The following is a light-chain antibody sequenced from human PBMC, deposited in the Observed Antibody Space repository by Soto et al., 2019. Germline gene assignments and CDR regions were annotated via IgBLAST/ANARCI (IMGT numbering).Light chain of an antibody. CDR2: GAS. CDR1: QSVNIY. J-gene: IGKJ5*01. V-gene: IGKV3D-15*01. CDR3: QQLFDSPIT. Sequence: EIMMTQSPATVSVTPGETATHSCRASQSVNIYLAWYQQKPGQAPRLLIFGASSRATGIPARFSGSGSGTEFNLTITSLQPEDFATYYCQQLFDSPITFGQGTRLEIK.